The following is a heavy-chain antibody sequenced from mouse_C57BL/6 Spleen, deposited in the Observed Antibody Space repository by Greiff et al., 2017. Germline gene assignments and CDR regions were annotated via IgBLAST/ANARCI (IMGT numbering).Heavy chain of an antibody. CDR3: ARGVYYGGYFDY. CDR1: GYTFTSYW. CDR2: IYPSDSET. J-gene: IGHJ2*01. D-gene: IGHD2-13*01. Sequence: VQLQQPGAELVRPGSSVKLSCKASGYTFTSYWMDWVKQRPGQGLEWIGNIYPSDSETHYNQKFKDKATLTVDKSSSTAYMQLSSLTSEDSAVYYCARGVYYGGYFDYWGQGTTLTVSS. V-gene: IGHV1-61*01.